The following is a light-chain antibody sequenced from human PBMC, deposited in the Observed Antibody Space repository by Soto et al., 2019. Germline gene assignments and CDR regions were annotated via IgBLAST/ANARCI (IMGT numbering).Light chain of an antibody. CDR2: DAS. J-gene: IGKJ1*01. CDR1: QSVNSY. V-gene: IGKV3-11*01. CDR3: QQRGNWPRT. Sequence: EIVLTQSPATLSLSPGERATLSCRASQSVNSYLAWYQQKPGQAPRLLIYDASNRATGIPARFSGSGSGTDFILTICCLEPEDFAVYYCQQRGNWPRTFGQGTKVDIK.